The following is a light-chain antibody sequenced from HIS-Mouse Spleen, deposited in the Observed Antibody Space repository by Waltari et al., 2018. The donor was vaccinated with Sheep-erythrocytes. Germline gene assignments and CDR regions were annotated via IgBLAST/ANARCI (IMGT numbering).Light chain of an antibody. CDR2: KDS. CDR1: VLAKQS. V-gene: IGLV3-27*01. Sequence: SYELTQPSSVSVSPGQTARIPCSGDVLAKQSARCFQQKPGQAPVLVIYKDSERPSGIPERFSGSSSGTTVTLTISGAQVEDEADYYCYSAADNNLVFGGGTKLTVL. CDR3: YSAADNNLV. J-gene: IGLJ3*02.